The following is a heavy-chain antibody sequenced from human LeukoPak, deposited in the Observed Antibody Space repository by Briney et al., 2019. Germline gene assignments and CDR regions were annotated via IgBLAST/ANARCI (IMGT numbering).Heavy chain of an antibody. Sequence: GGSLRLSCAASGFTLGSANAMTWVRQAPGKGLEWVSLISASGSATYYADSVRGRFAISRDISKNTLFLQMCSLRTEDTAVYYCAKGTLFGVVTSFDFWGQGTLVTVSS. V-gene: IGHV3-23*01. CDR3: AKGTLFGVVTSFDF. CDR2: ISASGSAT. D-gene: IGHD3-3*01. J-gene: IGHJ4*02. CDR1: GFTLGSANA.